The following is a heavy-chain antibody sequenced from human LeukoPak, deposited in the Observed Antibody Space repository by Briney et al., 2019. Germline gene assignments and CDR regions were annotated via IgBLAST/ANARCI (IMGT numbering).Heavy chain of an antibody. Sequence: WASVKVSCKASGGTFSSYAISWVRQAPGQGLEWMGRIIPILGIANYAQKFQGRVTITADKSTSTAYMELSSLRSEDTAVYYCARSPEGYYYDSSVFDLWGRGTLVTVSS. V-gene: IGHV1-69*04. CDR3: ARSPEGYYYDSSVFDL. CDR1: GGTFSSYA. D-gene: IGHD3-22*01. CDR2: IIPILGIA. J-gene: IGHJ2*01.